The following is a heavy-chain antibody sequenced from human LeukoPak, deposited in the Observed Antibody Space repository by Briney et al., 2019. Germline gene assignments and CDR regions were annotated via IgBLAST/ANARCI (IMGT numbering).Heavy chain of an antibody. Sequence: PSETLSLTCAVYGGSFSGYYWSWIRQPPGKGLEWIGEINHSGSTNYNPSLKSRVTISVDTSKNQFSLKLSSVTAADTAVYYCARFSSSSWYGNNWFDPWGQGTLVTVSS. V-gene: IGHV4-34*01. CDR3: ARFSSSSWYGNNWFDP. J-gene: IGHJ5*02. CDR1: GGSFSGYY. D-gene: IGHD6-13*01. CDR2: INHSGST.